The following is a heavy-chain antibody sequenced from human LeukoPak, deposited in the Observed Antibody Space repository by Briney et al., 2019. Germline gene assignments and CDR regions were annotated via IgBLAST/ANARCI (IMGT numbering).Heavy chain of an antibody. CDR1: GFTFISSG. CDR3: ATGSGWYSPDY. J-gene: IGHJ4*02. V-gene: IGHV1-58*02. D-gene: IGHD6-19*01. Sequence: ASVKVSCKASGFTFISSGIHWVRQDRGQRLEWIGWTGVGSAHTSYAQKFHERVTITRDMSTSTAYMELSSLRSEDTAMYYCATGSGWYSPDYWGQGTLVTVSS. CDR2: TGVGSAHT.